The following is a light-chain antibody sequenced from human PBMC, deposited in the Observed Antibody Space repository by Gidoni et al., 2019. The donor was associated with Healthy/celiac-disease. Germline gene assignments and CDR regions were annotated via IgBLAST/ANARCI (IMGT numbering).Light chain of an antibody. CDR3: QQYNSYSPWT. Sequence: DIQMTHSPSTLSASVGDRVTITCRASQSISSWLAWYQQKPGKAPKLLIYKASSLESGVPSRFSGSGSGTEFTLTISSLRPDDFATYYCQQYNSYSPWTFXQXTKVEIK. J-gene: IGKJ1*01. CDR1: QSISSW. CDR2: KAS. V-gene: IGKV1-5*03.